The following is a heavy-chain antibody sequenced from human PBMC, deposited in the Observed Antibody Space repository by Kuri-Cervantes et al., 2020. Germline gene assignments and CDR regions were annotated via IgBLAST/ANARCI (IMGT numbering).Heavy chain of an antibody. Sequence: GGSLRLSCAASGFTFSSYAMSWVRQAPGKGLEWVSAISGSGGSTYYADSVKGRFTISRDNSKNTLYLQMNSLRAEDTAVYYCARSMWFEEFGFYYYYGMDVWGQGTTATVSS. J-gene: IGHJ6*02. V-gene: IGHV3-23*01. CDR1: GFTFSSYA. CDR2: ISGSGGST. D-gene: IGHD3-10*01. CDR3: ARSMWFEEFGFYYYYGMDV.